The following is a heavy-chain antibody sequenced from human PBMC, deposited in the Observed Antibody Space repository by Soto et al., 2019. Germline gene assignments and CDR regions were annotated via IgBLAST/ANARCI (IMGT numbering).Heavy chain of an antibody. CDR2: ISGSGSSV. D-gene: IGHD4-17*01. V-gene: IGHV3-48*02. J-gene: IGHJ5*02. Sequence: GGSLRLSCAASGFTFSSYSMSWVRQAPGKGLEWVSDISGSGSSVYYTDFVRGRFTISRDNVKNSLYLQMNSLRDEDTAVYFCVRDISVNNWFDPWGQGTLVTVSS. CDR3: VRDISVNNWFDP. CDR1: GFTFSSYS.